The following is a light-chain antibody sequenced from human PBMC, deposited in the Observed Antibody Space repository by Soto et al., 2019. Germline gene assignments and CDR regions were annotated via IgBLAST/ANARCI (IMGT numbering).Light chain of an antibody. CDR3: SSYTAGRTFV. CDR1: RSNFGAGYD. J-gene: IGLJ2*01. V-gene: IGLV1-40*01. Sequence: QSVLTQPPSVSGAPGQRVTISCTGSRSNFGAGYDVHWYQQLPGTAPRLLIYHVGQRPSGVPDRFSGSKSGTTASLTISGLQADDEAEYFCSSYTAGRTFVFGGGTKLTVL. CDR2: HVG.